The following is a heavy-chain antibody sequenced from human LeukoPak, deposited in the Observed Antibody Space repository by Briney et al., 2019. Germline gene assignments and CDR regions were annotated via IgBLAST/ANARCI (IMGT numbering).Heavy chain of an antibody. CDR2: IYYSRST. CDR3: ARDLTYYYDSSGPPGFDY. Sequence: SETLSLTCTVSGGSISSSSYYWGWIRQPPGKGLEWIGSIYYSRSTYYNPSLKSRVTISVDTSKNQFSLKLSSVTAADTAVYYCARDLTYYYDSSGPPGFDYWGQGTLVTVSS. D-gene: IGHD3-22*01. CDR1: GGSISSSSYY. J-gene: IGHJ4*02. V-gene: IGHV4-39*07.